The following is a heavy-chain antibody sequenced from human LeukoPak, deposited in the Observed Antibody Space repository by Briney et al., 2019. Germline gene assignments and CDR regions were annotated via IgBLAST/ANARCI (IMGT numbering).Heavy chain of an antibody. CDR2: IYYSGST. J-gene: IGHJ6*03. V-gene: IGHV4-39*07. D-gene: IGHD3-10*01. CDR1: GGSISSSSYY. Sequence: PSETLSLTCTVSGGSISSSSYYWGWIRQPPGKGLEWIGSIYYSGSTYYNPSLKSRVSISVDTSKNQFSLKLSSVTAADTAVYYCARDQRLTTVRGALFGRDYYYYYMDVWGKGTTVTVSS. CDR3: ARDQRLTTVRGALFGRDYYYYYMDV.